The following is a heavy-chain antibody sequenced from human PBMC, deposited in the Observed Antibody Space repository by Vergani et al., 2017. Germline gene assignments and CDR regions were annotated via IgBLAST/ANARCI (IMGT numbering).Heavy chain of an antibody. CDR2: IIPIFGTA. CDR3: AYCGGPRLTILTRMDV. V-gene: IGHV1-69*01. CDR1: GGTFSSYA. Sequence: QVQLVQSGAEVKKPGSSVKVSCKASGGTFSSYAISWVRQAPGQGLEWMGGIIPIFGTANYAQKFQGRVTITADESTSTAYMELSSLRSEATAVYYCAYCGGPRLTILTRMDVWGKGTTVTVSS. J-gene: IGHJ6*04. D-gene: IGHD3-9*01.